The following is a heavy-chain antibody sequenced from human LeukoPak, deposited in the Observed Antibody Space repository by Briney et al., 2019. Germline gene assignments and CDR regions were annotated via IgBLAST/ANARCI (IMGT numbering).Heavy chain of an antibody. CDR2: INHSGGT. D-gene: IGHD5-18*01. J-gene: IGHJ4*02. CDR3: ARRGYTYGYTY. CDR1: GGSFSGYY. V-gene: IGHV4-34*01. Sequence: SETLSLTCAVYGGSFSGYYWSWIRQPPGKGLEWIGEINHSGGTNYNPSLKSRVTISVDTSKNQFSLNLSSVTAADTAVYYCARRGYTYGYTYWGQGTLVTVSS.